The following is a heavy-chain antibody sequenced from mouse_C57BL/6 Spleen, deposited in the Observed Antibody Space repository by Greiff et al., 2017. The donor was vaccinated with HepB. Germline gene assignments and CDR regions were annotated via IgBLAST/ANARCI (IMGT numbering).Heavy chain of an antibody. CDR1: GFSFTSYG. V-gene: IGHV2-5*01. CDR3: AKEGRAGYYAMDY. D-gene: IGHD3-1*01. J-gene: IGHJ4*01. Sequence: VQLQQSGPGLVQPSQSLSITCTVSGFSFTSYGVHWVRQSPGKGLEWLGVIWRGGSTDYYAAFMSRLSITKDNSKCQVFFKMNSLQTDDTAIYYCAKEGRAGYYAMDYWGQGTSVTVSS. CDR2: IWRGGST.